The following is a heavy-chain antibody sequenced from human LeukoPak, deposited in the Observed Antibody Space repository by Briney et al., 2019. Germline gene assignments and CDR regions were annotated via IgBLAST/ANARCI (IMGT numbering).Heavy chain of an antibody. CDR3: ARALSWTTESYYYMDV. V-gene: IGHV1-8*01. CDR1: GYTFTRYD. J-gene: IGHJ6*03. Sequence: GPSVNVSCKASGYTFTRYDMNWVRQAPGQGLEWLGWMNPNVGNTGYAQNFQGRATMTMNTSITTAYIELSSLRSEDTAVYYCARALSWTTESYYYMDVWGKGTTVTVSS. D-gene: IGHD3/OR15-3a*01. CDR2: MNPNVGNT.